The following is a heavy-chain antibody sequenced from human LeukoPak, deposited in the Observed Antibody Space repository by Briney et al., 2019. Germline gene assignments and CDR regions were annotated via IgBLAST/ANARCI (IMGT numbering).Heavy chain of an antibody. V-gene: IGHV3-30*03. J-gene: IGHJ5*02. CDR1: GFTFSSYG. D-gene: IGHD6-13*01. Sequence: GGSLRLSCAASGFTFSSYGMHWVRQAPGKGLEWVAVISYDGSNKYYADSVKGRFTISRDNSKNTLYLQMNSLRAEDTAVYYCARLIAAAGNWFDPWGQGTLVTVSS. CDR2: ISYDGSNK. CDR3: ARLIAAAGNWFDP.